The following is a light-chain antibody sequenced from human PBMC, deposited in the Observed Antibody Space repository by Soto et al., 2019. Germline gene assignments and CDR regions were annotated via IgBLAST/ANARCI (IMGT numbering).Light chain of an antibody. V-gene: IGKV3-20*01. Sequence: EIVLTQSPGTLSLSPGERATLSCRASQSVSSSYLAWYQQKRGQAPRLLLYGASSRATGIPDRFSGSGSGTDFTLTISRLEPEDFAVYSCQHYVPSPETWTFGQGTKV. CDR2: GAS. CDR3: QHYVPSPETWT. CDR1: QSVSSSY. J-gene: IGKJ1*01.